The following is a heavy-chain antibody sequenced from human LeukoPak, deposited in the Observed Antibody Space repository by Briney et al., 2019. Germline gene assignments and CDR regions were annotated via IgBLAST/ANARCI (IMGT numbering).Heavy chain of an antibody. D-gene: IGHD2-2*01. CDR2: IIPILDIG. V-gene: IGHV1-69*04. J-gene: IGHJ3*01. CDR1: GGTFNNYA. CDR3: ARAYCTSATCSGAFDV. Sequence: SVKVSFKASGGTFNNYAISWVRQAPGQGLEWVGRIIPILDIGNYAQKFQGRVTITADKSTSTAYMELSSLRSKDTALYYCARAYCTSATCSGAFDVWGQGTMVTVSS.